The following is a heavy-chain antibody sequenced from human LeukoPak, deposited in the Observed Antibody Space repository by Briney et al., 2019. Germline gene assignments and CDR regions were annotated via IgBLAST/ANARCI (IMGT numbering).Heavy chain of an antibody. Sequence: SETLSLTCTVSVGSLSSYYWTWSREPPGKGQEWIGYIYFSGSPQYNPSLKTRLTISVETSKKRFALKLNSVTVADTAVYYCARDTDMITRFDSWGQGTLVIVSS. V-gene: IGHV4-59*01. D-gene: IGHD5-18*01. CDR1: VGSLSSYY. CDR3: ARDTDMITRFDS. J-gene: IGHJ4*02. CDR2: IYFSGSP.